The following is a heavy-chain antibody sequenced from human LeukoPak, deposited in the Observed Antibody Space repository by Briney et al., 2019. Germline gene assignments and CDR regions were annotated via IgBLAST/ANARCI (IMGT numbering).Heavy chain of an antibody. CDR1: GFSLSTSGMC. V-gene: IGHV2-70*11. J-gene: IGHJ4*02. Sequence: SGPALVKPPQTLTLTCTFSGFSLSTSGMCVNWIRQPPGKALEWLGRIDWDDDKYYSTSLKTRLTISKDTSKNQVVLTMTNVDPVDTATYYCARIWAGPDYFDYWGQGTLVTVSS. CDR3: ARIWAGPDYFDY. CDR2: IDWDDDK.